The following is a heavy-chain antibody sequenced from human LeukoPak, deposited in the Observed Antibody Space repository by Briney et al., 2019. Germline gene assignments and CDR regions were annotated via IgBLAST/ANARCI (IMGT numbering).Heavy chain of an antibody. CDR2: INHSGST. Sequence: PSETLSLTCAVYGGSFSGYYWSWIRQPPGKGLEWIGEINHSGSTNYNPSLKSRVTISVDTSKNQFSLKLSSVTAADTAVYHCARGRTGYQLLPTKKNYDYYSMDVWGKGTTVIVSS. D-gene: IGHD2-2*01. V-gene: IGHV4-34*01. CDR3: ARGRTGYQLLPTKKNYDYYSMDV. CDR1: GGSFSGYY. J-gene: IGHJ6*03.